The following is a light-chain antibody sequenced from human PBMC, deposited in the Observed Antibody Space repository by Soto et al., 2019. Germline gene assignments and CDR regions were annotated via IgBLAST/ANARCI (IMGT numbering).Light chain of an antibody. Sequence: DIQMSQYPSTLSASVRDRVTITCRASQSISSWLAWYQQKPGKAPELLIFDASSLKSGVPSRFSGSGSGTEFTLTISSLQPDDFATYYCQHYNSYSEAFGQGTRVE. CDR2: DAS. V-gene: IGKV1-5*01. J-gene: IGKJ1*01. CDR3: QHYNSYSEA. CDR1: QSISSW.